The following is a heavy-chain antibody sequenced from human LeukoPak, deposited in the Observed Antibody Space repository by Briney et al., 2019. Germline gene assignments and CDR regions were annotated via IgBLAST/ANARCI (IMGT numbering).Heavy chain of an antibody. V-gene: IGHV3-30*04. D-gene: IGHD1-26*01. CDR2: IAYDGSYK. CDR3: ARGRLGTQWGFDY. CDR1: GFTSSIYP. J-gene: IGHJ4*02. Sequence: PGGSLRLSCAASGFTSSIYPMHWVRQAPGKGLEWVAVIAYDGSYKYYADSVKGRFTISRDNSKSTLYLQMNSLRAEDTAVYYCARGRLGTQWGFDYWGQGTLVTVSS.